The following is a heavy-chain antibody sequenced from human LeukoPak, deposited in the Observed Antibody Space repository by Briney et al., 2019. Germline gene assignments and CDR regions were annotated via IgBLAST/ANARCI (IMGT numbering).Heavy chain of an antibody. V-gene: IGHV3-15*01. Sequence: GGSLRLSCAASGFTFSNAWMSWARQAPGKGLEWVGRIKSKTDGGTTDYAAPVKGRFTISRDDSKNTLYLQMNSLKTEDTAVYYCTTVGVVVIAGYYYYYMDVWGKGTTVTVSS. CDR1: GFTFSNAW. J-gene: IGHJ6*03. CDR3: TTVGVVVIAGYYYYYMDV. D-gene: IGHD2-21*01. CDR2: IKSKTDGGTT.